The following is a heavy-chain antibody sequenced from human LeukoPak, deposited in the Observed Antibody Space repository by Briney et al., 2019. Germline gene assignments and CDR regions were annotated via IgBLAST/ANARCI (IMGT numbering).Heavy chain of an antibody. D-gene: IGHD5-12*01. CDR3: VRRDSGWNYFDY. CDR2: IYYTGKN. J-gene: IGHJ4*02. CDR1: GGSINSHY. Sequence: PSETLSLTCAVSGGSINSHYWGWIRQPPGKGLQRIGDIYYTGKNNYNPSLKSRVTISLDTSKDHLSLNLTSVPAADTAIYYCVRRDSGWNYFDYWGQGTLVTVSS. V-gene: IGHV4-59*08.